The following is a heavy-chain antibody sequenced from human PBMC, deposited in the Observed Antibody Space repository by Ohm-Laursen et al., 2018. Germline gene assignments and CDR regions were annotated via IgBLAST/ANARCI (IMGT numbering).Heavy chain of an antibody. Sequence: SQTLSLTCTVSGGSISSGGYYWSWIRQHPGKGLEWIGYIYYSGSTYYNPSLKSRVTISVDTSKNQFSLKLSSVTAADTAVYYCALLWFGESGGDSGYYGMDVWGQGTTVTVSS. CDR1: GGSISSGGYY. CDR2: IYYSGST. D-gene: IGHD3-10*01. V-gene: IGHV4-31*02. CDR3: ALLWFGESGGDSGYYGMDV. J-gene: IGHJ6*02.